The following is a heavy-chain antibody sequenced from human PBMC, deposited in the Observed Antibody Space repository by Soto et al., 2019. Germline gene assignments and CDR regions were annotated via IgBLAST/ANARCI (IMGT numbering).Heavy chain of an antibody. D-gene: IGHD6-6*01. CDR1: DGSLSSGGYY. CDR2: IHGGGST. J-gene: IGHJ4*01. Sequence: SETLSLTCSVSDGSLSSGGYYWSWIRQPPGKGLEWIGFIHGGGSTLYSPSLKSRLTISIGTSERQFSLKLSSVTAADTAVYYCVRGQEKDDSSFWFYWGQGTPVTVSS. V-gene: IGHV4-31*03. CDR3: VRGQEKDDSSFWFY.